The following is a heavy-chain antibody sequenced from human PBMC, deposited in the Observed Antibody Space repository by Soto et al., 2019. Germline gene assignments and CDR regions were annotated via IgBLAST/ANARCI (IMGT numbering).Heavy chain of an antibody. CDR3: ARGSEPIVVVPAALGYYYYMDV. CDR2: MDPEDGET. Sequence: ASVKVSCKVSGYTLTELSMHWVRQAPGKGLEWMGGMDPEDGETIYAQKFQGRVTMTENTSISTAYMELSSLRSEDTAVYYCARGSEPIVVVPAALGYYYYMDVWGKGTTVTVSS. J-gene: IGHJ6*03. D-gene: IGHD2-2*01. CDR1: GYTLTELS. V-gene: IGHV1-24*01.